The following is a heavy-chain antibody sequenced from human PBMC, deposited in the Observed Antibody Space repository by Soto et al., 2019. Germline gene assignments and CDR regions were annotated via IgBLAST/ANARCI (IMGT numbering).Heavy chain of an antibody. V-gene: IGHV4-59*08. D-gene: IGHD3-10*01. J-gene: IGHJ4*01. Sequence: SETLSVTWSVAGGSIGDYGGSWIRQPPGKGLEWIGYFYYTGITNYNPSLKSRISMSVDTSKNQFSLKLSSVTAADTAVYYCARHVVDSLSFGERVHHLDYRGHGTLVTVSS. CDR2: FYYTGIT. CDR1: GGSIGDYG. CDR3: ARHVVDSLSFGERVHHLDY.